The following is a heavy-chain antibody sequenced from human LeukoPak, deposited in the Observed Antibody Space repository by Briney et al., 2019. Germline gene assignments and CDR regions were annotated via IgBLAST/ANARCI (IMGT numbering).Heavy chain of an antibody. CDR3: ARAGIAAAGSLDY. J-gene: IGHJ4*02. D-gene: IGHD6-13*01. CDR1: GFTFSSYS. Sequence: GGSLRLSCAASGFTFSSYSVNWVRQAPGKGLEWVSSISSSSSYIYYADSVKGRFTISRDNAKNSLYLQMNSLRAEDTAVYYCARAGIAAAGSLDYWGQGTLVTVSS. V-gene: IGHV3-21*01. CDR2: ISSSSSYI.